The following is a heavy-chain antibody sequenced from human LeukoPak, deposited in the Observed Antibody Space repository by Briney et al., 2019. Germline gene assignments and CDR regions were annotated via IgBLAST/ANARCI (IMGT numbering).Heavy chain of an antibody. D-gene: IGHD2-21*01. J-gene: IGHJ6*02. Sequence: GGSLRLSCAASGFTFTSYAMTWVRQAPGKGLEWVSGISGSGARTFYGDSVKGRFTISRDNSKNTLDLQMNSLRAEDTGTYYCAKADCGGECYYVMAVWGQGATVTVSS. CDR3: AKADCGGECYYVMAV. CDR2: ISGSGART. CDR1: GFTFTSYA. V-gene: IGHV3-23*01.